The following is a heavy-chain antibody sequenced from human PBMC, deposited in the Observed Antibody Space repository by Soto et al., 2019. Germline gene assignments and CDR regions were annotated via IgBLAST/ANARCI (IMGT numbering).Heavy chain of an antibody. D-gene: IGHD3-10*01. CDR3: ARALITKVDY. CDR1: GGSISSGCYS. V-gene: IGHV4-30-2*01. CDR2: IYHSGST. J-gene: IGHJ4*02. Sequence: SETLSLTCAVSGGSISSGCYSWSWIRQPPGKGLEWIGYIYHSGSTYYNPSLKSRVTISVDRSKNQFSLKLSSVTAADTAVYYCARALITKVDYWGQGTLVTVSS.